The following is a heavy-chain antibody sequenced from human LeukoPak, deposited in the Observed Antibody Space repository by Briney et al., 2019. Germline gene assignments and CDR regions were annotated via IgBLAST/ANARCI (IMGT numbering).Heavy chain of an antibody. J-gene: IGHJ4*02. V-gene: IGHV3-23*01. Sequence: GGSLRLSCAASGFTFSSHAMSWVRQAPGKGLEWVSVISGGADSTYYAGSVKGRFTLSRDNSKNTLSLQMNGLRAEDTAVYYCAKISGLSCYGFIDYWGQGTLVTVSS. CDR2: ISGGADST. CDR1: GFTFSSHA. D-gene: IGHD2-15*01. CDR3: AKISGLSCYGFIDY.